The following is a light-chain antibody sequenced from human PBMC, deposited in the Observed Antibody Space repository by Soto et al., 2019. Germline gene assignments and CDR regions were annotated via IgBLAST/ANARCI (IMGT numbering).Light chain of an antibody. V-gene: IGLV2-23*02. J-gene: IGLJ1*01. Sequence: QSALTQPASVSGSPGQSITISCTGSSSDVASYDLVSWYQQHPGKAPKLMIYEVTKRPSGVSNRFSGSKSGNTASLTISGLQAEDEAKYYCCSYAGSSEVFGSGTKLTVL. CDR1: SSDVASYDL. CDR2: EVT. CDR3: CSYAGSSEV.